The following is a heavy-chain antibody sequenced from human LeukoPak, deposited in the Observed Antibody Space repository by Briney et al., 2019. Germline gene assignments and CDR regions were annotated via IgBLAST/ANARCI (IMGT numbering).Heavy chain of an antibody. CDR1: GFTFSSYA. CDR2: ISGNGGST. J-gene: IGHJ4*02. V-gene: IGHV3-23*01. Sequence: GGSLRLSCAASGFTFSSYAMSWVRQAPGKGLEWVSSISGNGGSTYYADSEKGRFTISRDNSKNTLYLQMNSLRAEDTAVYYCAKSNYFDSGGYYFFDYWGQGTLVTVSS. CDR3: AKSNYFDSGGYYFFDY. D-gene: IGHD3-22*01.